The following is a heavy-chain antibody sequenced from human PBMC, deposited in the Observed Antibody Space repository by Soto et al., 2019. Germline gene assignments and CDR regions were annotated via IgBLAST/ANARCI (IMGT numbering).Heavy chain of an antibody. CDR2: IIPIFGTA. D-gene: IGHD6-19*01. CDR3: AKVRYSSPLGYYYGMDV. CDR1: RVAFSKFI. V-gene: IGHV1-69*13. J-gene: IGHJ6*02. Sequence: SVKVSCKASRVAFSKFIVTWVRQAPGLGLEWVGGIIPIFGTANYAQKFQGRVTITADESTSTSYMEVNNLRSEDTAVYYCAKVRYSSPLGYYYGMDVWGQGTTVTVSS.